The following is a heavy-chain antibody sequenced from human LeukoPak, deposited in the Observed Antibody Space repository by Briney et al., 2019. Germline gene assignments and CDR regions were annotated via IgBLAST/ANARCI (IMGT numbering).Heavy chain of an antibody. J-gene: IGHJ5*02. D-gene: IGHD3-22*01. CDR1: GYTFTGYY. V-gene: IGHV1-2*02. CDR3: ARDRTDYYDGSAYYPNLFDP. CDR2: ISPNSGGT. Sequence: GATVKGCCKASGYTFTGYYIHWVRQAPGQGLEWMGWISPNSGGTNYAQNFQGRVTMTRDTSISTAYMGLSRLRSDDTAVYYCARDRTDYYDGSAYYPNLFDPWGQGTLVSGSS.